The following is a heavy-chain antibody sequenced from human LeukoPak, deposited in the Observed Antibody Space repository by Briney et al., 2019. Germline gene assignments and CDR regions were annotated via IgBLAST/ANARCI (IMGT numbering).Heavy chain of an antibody. Sequence: GGSLRLSCAASGFTFSSYWMSWVRQAPGKGLEWVANIKQDGSEKYYVDSVKGRFTISRDNAKNSLYLQMNSLRAEDTGAYYCARGPQGCCSCSSCSYDHWGQGTLVTVSS. D-gene: IGHD2-2*01. V-gene: IGHV3-7*04. CDR3: ARGPQGCCSCSSCSYDH. CDR1: GFTFSSYW. J-gene: IGHJ4*02. CDR2: IKQDGSEK.